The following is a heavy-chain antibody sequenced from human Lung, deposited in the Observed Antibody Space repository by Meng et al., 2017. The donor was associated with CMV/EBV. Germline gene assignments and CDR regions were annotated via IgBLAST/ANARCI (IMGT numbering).Heavy chain of an antibody. Sequence: RQELGPVLVNPPQTLSLTSTVSGGSISSGDYYWSWIRQPPGKGLEWIGYIYYTGSTYYNPSLKSRVIISVDTSKNQFSLKLNSVTAADTAVYYCARVGGCSGGGCYHRLFDYWGQGTLVTVSS. CDR3: ARVGGCSGGGCYHRLFDY. J-gene: IGHJ4*02. CDR1: GGSISSGDYY. D-gene: IGHD2-15*01. V-gene: IGHV4-30-4*01. CDR2: IYYTGST.